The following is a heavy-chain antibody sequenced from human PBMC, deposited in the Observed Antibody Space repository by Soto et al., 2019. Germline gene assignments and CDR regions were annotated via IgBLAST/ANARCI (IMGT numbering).Heavy chain of an antibody. Sequence: QVQLQQWGAGLLKPSETLSLTCAVYGGSFSGYYGTWIRQPPGKGLEWIGEISHSGITKYNPSLRGRVTRSIDTSRSQFSRKLSSVTAADTALYYCVRDNWPLFDYWGQGALVTVSS. CDR3: VRDNWPLFDY. CDR1: GGSFSGYY. D-gene: IGHD1-1*01. J-gene: IGHJ4*02. V-gene: IGHV4-34*01. CDR2: ISHSGIT.